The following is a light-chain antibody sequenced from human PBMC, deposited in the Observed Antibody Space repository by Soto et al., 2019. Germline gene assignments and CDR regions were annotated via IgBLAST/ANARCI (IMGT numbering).Light chain of an antibody. CDR2: DVS. J-gene: IGLJ2*01. V-gene: IGLV2-14*01. Sequence: QSALTRPASVSGSPGQSITISCTGTSSDVGSYNYVSWYQQYPGKAPKLMIYDVSNRPSGVSYRFSGSKSGNTVSLTISGLQADDKADYYCISYTTSSTHVVFGGGTKLTVL. CDR1: SSDVGSYNY. CDR3: ISYTTSSTHVV.